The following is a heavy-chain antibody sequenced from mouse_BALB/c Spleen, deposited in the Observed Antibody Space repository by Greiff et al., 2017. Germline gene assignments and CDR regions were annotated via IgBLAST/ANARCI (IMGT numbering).Heavy chain of an antibody. V-gene: IGHV14-4*02. CDR1: GFNIKDYY. CDR2: IDPENGDT. Sequence: EVQLQQSGAELVRSGASVKLSCTASGFNIKDYYMHWVKQRPEQGLEWIGWIDPENGDTEYAPKFQGKATMTADTSSNTAYLQLSSLTSEDTAVYYCNAAYDGNPAWFAYWGQGTLVTVSA. D-gene: IGHD2-10*01. J-gene: IGHJ3*01. CDR3: NAAYDGNPAWFAY.